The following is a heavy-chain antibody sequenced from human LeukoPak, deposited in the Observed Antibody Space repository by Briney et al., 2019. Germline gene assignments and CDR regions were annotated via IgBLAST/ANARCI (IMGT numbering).Heavy chain of an antibody. CDR3: AKRYGSGSYYFDY. J-gene: IGHJ4*02. D-gene: IGHD3-10*01. CDR2: ISSSGSGT. CDR1: GFTFSSYW. Sequence: PEGSLRLSCAASGFTFSSYWMSWVRQAPGKGLQWVSLISSSGSGTYYADSVRGRFTISRDSSKNTLYLQMDSLRAEDTAVYYCAKRYGSGSYYFDYWGQGTLVTVSS. V-gene: IGHV3-23*01.